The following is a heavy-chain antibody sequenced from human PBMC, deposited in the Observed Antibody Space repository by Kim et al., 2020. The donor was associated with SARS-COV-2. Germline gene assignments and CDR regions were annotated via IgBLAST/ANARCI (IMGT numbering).Heavy chain of an antibody. CDR3: ARLLWYSSSWYWFDP. D-gene: IGHD6-13*01. CDR1: GGSISSSSYY. Sequence: SETLSLTCTVSGGSISSSSYYWGWIRQPPGKGLEWIGSIYYSGSTYYNPSLKSRVTISVDTSKNQFSLKLSSVTAADTAVYYCARLLWYSSSWYWFDPWGQGTLVTVSS. J-gene: IGHJ5*02. V-gene: IGHV4-39*01. CDR2: IYYSGST.